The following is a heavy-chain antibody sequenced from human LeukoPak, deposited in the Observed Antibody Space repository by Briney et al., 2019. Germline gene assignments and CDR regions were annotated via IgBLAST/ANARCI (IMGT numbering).Heavy chain of an antibody. V-gene: IGHV4-34*01. J-gene: IGHJ4*02. CDR2: INHSGST. D-gene: IGHD6-19*01. CDR1: GGSFSGYY. Sequence: PSETLSLTCAVYGGSFSGYYWSWIRQPPGKGLEWIGEINHSGSTNYNPSLKRRVTISVDTSKNQFSLKLSSVTAADTAVYYCARGWAVAVDYWGQGTLVTVSS. CDR3: ARGWAVAVDY.